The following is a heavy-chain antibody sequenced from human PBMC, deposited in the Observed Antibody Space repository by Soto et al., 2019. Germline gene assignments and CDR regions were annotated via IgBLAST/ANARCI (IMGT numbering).Heavy chain of an antibody. J-gene: IGHJ6*02. CDR2: IYYSGST. D-gene: IGHD6-19*01. CDR3: ARDYPRPSSGWYEGDYYYYGMDV. V-gene: IGHV4-59*01. CDR1: GGSISSYY. Sequence: SETLSLTCTVSGGSISSYYWSWIRQPPGKGLEWIGYIYYSGSTNYNPSIKSRVTISVDTSKNQFSLKLSSVTAADAAVYYCARDYPRPSSGWYEGDYYYYGMDVWGQGTTVTVSS.